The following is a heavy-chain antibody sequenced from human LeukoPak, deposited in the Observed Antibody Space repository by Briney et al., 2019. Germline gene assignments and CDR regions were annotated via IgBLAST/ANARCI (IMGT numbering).Heavy chain of an antibody. CDR1: GYSFTSYW. J-gene: IGHJ4*02. D-gene: IGHD4-23*01. V-gene: IGHV5-51*01. Sequence: GESLKISCNGSGYSFTSYWIGWVGQIPGKGLEWMGIIYPGDSDTRYSPSFQGQVTLSDAKSISTAYLQWSSLKASRTAMYYCARPLYYGGDSGYYFDYWGQGTLVTVSS. CDR2: IYPGDSDT. CDR3: ARPLYYGGDSGYYFDY.